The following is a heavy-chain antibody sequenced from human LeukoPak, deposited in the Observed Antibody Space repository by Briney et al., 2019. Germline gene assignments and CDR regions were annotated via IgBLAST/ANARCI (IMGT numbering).Heavy chain of an antibody. V-gene: IGHV3-23*01. J-gene: IGHJ2*01. Sequence: GGSLRLSCAGSGYTFSTFAMSWVRQIPGKGLEWVSAISGRGGSTNYADSVKGRFSISRDNSNNTLYLQLNSLRVEDTAIYYCAKVALWGPSDWYFDLWGRGTLVTVSS. CDR3: AKVALWGPSDWYFDL. D-gene: IGHD3-16*01. CDR2: ISGRGGST. CDR1: GYTFSTFA.